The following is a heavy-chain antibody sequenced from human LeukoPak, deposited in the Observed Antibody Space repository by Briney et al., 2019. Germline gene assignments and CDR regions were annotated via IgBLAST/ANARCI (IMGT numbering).Heavy chain of an antibody. V-gene: IGHV1-2*02. CDR3: ARDETVTPVNWFDP. D-gene: IGHD4-17*01. J-gene: IGHJ5*02. CDR1: GGTFSSYA. CDR2: INPNSGGT. Sequence: ASVKVSCKASGGTFSSYAISWVRQAPGQGLEWMGWINPNSGGTNYAQKFQGRVTMTRDTSISTAYMELSRLRSDDTAVYYCARDETVTPVNWFDPWGQGTLVTVSS.